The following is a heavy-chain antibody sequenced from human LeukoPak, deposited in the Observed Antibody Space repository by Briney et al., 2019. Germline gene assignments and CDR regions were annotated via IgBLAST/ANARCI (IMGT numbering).Heavy chain of an antibody. CDR3: ARTSVAATNRYWYFDL. J-gene: IGHJ2*01. D-gene: IGHD2-15*01. V-gene: IGHV5-10-1*01. CDR1: GYSFTSYW. Sequence: GESLNISCKGSGYSFTSYWISWVRQMPGKGLEWMGRIDPSDSYTNYSPSFQGHVTISADKSISTAYLQWSSLKASDTAMYYCARTSVAATNRYWYFDLWGRGTLVTVSS. CDR2: IDPSDSYT.